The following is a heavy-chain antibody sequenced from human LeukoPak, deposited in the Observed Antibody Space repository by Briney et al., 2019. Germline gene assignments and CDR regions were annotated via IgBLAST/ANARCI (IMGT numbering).Heavy chain of an antibody. CDR1: GGSISSYY. V-gene: IGHV4-59*01. Sequence: PSETLSLTCTVSGGSISSYYWSWIRQSPGKGLEWIGYISYSGSTNYNPSLNSRVTISVDTSKNQFSLKLTSVTAADTAVYYCGRVFYSSNWNLFDPWSQGTLVTVSS. D-gene: IGHD6-13*01. J-gene: IGHJ5*02. CDR2: ISYSGST. CDR3: GRVFYSSNWNLFDP.